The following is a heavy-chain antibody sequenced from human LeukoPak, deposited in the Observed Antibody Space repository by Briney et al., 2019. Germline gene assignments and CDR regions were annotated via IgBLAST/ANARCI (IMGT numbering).Heavy chain of an antibody. J-gene: IGHJ6*03. CDR1: GFTFSSYA. D-gene: IGHD6-19*01. CDR2: ISYDGSNK. CDR3: ARGPDGSGWYRVDYYYYYMDV. V-gene: IGHV3-30-3*01. Sequence: GGSLRLSCAASGFTFSSYAMHWVRQAPGKGLEWVAVISYDGSNKYYADSVKGRFTISRDNSKNTLYLQMNSLRAEDTAVYYCARGPDGSGWYRVDYYYYYMDVWGKGTTVTVSS.